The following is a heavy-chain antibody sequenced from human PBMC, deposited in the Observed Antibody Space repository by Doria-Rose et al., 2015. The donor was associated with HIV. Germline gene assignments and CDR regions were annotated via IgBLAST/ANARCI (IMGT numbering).Heavy chain of an antibody. CDR1: Y. V-gene: IGHV4-4*09. CDR3: ATGRYYYGSEF. D-gene: IGHD3-10*01. J-gene: IGHJ4*02. Sequence: YWSWIRQSPGKGLEWIGYFYTGGSTNYNPSLKSRVTISLATSKNQFSLNLRSVTAADTAVYYCATGRYYYGSEFWGQGTLVTVSS. CDR2: FYTGGST.